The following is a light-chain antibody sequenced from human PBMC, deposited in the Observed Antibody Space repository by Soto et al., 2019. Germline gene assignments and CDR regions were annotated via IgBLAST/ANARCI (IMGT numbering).Light chain of an antibody. J-gene: IGKJ4*01. CDR1: QDISNY. Sequence: DIQMTQSTSSLSASVGDRVTITCQASQDISNYLNWYQQKPGKAPKLLIYDASNLETGVPSRFSGSGSGTDFTFTISSLQPEDIATYYCQQYDNLPFFGGGTKVDIK. CDR2: DAS. CDR3: QQYDNLPF. V-gene: IGKV1-33*01.